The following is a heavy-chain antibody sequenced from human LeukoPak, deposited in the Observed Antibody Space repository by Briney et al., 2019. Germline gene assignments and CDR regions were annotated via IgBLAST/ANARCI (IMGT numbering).Heavy chain of an antibody. V-gene: IGHV3-30*18. CDR3: AKDLYYYDSSGYYDY. J-gene: IGHJ4*02. CDR2: ISCDGSNK. CDR1: GFTFSSYG. D-gene: IGHD3-22*01. Sequence: GGSLRLSCAASGFTFSSYGMHWVRQAPGKGLEWVAVISCDGSNKYYADSVKGRFTISRDNSKNTLYLRMNSLRAEDTAVYYCAKDLYYYDSSGYYDYWGQGTLVTVSS.